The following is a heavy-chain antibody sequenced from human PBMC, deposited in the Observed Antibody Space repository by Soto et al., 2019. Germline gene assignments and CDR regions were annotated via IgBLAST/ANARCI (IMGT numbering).Heavy chain of an antibody. CDR2: INPNSGGA. J-gene: IGHJ3*02. V-gene: IGHV1-2*02. Sequence: QVQLVQSGAEVKKPGASVKVSCKASGYTFTGYYMHWVRQAPGQGLEWMGWINPNSGGANYAQKFQGRVTMTTDTSISTAYMELSRLRSDDTAVYYCAREKGEPDSSGYAFDIWRQGTMVTVSS. CDR3: AREKGEPDSSGYAFDI. CDR1: GYTFTGYY. D-gene: IGHD3-22*01.